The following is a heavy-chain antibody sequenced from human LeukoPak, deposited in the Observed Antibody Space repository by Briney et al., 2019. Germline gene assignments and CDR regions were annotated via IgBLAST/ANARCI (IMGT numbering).Heavy chain of an antibody. D-gene: IGHD1-20*01. CDR3: ARSLIGSDDY. CDR2: VNPDGSAT. V-gene: IGHV3-74*01. Sequence: GGSLRLSCAASGFTFRNSWMHWVRQGPGKGLVWVSRVNPDGSATTYADSVKGRFTISRDNAKNTLYLQINSLRAEDTAVYYCARSLIGSDDYWGQGSLVTVSS. J-gene: IGHJ4*02. CDR1: GFTFRNSW.